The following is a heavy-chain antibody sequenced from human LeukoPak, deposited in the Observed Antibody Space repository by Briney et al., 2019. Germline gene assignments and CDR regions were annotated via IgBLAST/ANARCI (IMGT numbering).Heavy chain of an antibody. J-gene: IGHJ4*02. D-gene: IGHD4-17*01. CDR3: ARGYGDFRVEGRYFHS. V-gene: IGHV4-59*01. Sequence: SETLSLTCTVSDGSITNYDWSWVRQPPGKGLEFIGHVHYSGTANYNPSLRSRVTISIDTSKKHFFLKLKSVTAADTAVYYCARGYGDFRVEGRYFHSWGQGTLVTVPS. CDR1: DGSITNYD. CDR2: VHYSGTA.